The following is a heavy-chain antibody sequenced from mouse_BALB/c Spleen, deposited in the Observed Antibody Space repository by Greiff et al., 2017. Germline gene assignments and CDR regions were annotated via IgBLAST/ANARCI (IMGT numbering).Heavy chain of an antibody. CDR3: ASQFYYYGSSYPFAY. V-gene: IGHV5-9-4*01. Sequence: DVQLVESGGGLVKPGGSLKLSCAASGFTFSSYAMSWVRQSPEKRLEWVAEISSGGSYTYYPDTVTGRFTISRDNAKNTLYLEMSSLRSEDTAMYYCASQFYYYGSSYPFAYWGQGTLVTVSA. CDR1: GFTFSSYA. J-gene: IGHJ3*01. D-gene: IGHD1-1*01. CDR2: ISSGGSYT.